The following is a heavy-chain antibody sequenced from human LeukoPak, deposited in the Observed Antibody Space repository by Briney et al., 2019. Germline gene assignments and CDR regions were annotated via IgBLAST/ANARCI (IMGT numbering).Heavy chain of an antibody. J-gene: IGHJ4*02. D-gene: IGHD3-10*01. CDR2: ISTYNGNI. CDR3: GRSFGNYYGSGTPPLYFDY. CDR1: GYTFTNYG. Sequence: ASVKVSCKASGYTFTNYGISWLRQAPGQGLEWMGWISTYNGNIRYAQNLQGRVTMTTDTSTSTAYMELRSLRSDDTAVYYCGRSFGNYYGSGTPPLYFDYWGQGTLVTVSS. V-gene: IGHV1-18*01.